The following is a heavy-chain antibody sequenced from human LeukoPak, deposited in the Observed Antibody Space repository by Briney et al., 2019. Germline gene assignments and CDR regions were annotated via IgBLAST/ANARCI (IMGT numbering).Heavy chain of an antibody. D-gene: IGHD3-22*01. CDR2: IIPIFGTA. V-gene: IGHV1-69*06. CDR3: ARASSGYYSDIDY. CDR1: GGTFSSYA. Sequence: ASVKVSCKASGGTFSSYAISWVRQAPGQGLEWMGGIIPIFGTANYAQKFQGRVTITAGKSTSTAYMELSSLRSEDTAVYYCARASSGYYSDIDYWGQGTLVTVSS. J-gene: IGHJ4*02.